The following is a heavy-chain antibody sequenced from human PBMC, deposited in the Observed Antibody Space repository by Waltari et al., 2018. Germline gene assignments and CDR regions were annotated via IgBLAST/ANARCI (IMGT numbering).Heavy chain of an antibody. V-gene: IGHV1-2*06. D-gene: IGHD4-4*01. CDR1: GYTFTAYS. J-gene: IGHJ4*02. Sequence: QVQLVQSGAEVKEPGASVMVSCKASGYTFTAYSIHWVRLAPGQGLEWMGRISRNSGVPTYAQKFQGRVTMTRDTSISTAYMELSRLRSDDTAFYYCAKDLQGSIDSWGQGTLLAVSS. CDR2: ISRNSGVP. CDR3: AKDLQGSIDS.